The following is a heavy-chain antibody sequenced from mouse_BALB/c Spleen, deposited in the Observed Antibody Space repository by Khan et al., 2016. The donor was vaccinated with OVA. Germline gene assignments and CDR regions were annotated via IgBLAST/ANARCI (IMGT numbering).Heavy chain of an antibody. CDR2: IWSGGST. D-gene: IGHD2-14*01. CDR1: DFSLSTYG. Sequence: QVQLKQSGPGLVQPSQSLSITCTVTDFSLSTYGIHWVRQSPGKGLEWLGVIWSGGSTDYNAAFISRLSISQDHSQSQVFFKMNSPQTDDSAIYYCTRVYYRYDRYFDVWGAGTTVTVAS. CDR3: TRVYYRYDRYFDV. J-gene: IGHJ1*01. V-gene: IGHV2-4-1*01.